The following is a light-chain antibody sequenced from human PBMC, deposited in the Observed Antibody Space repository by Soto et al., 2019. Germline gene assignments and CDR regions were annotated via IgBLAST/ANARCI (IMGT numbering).Light chain of an antibody. CDR3: QKYGSAPQT. Sequence: DIQMTQSPSSLSASVGDRVNITCRASQGISNHLACYQQKPGKVPKLLIYAAFTFQSGVASRFSGGGSGTDFTPESSSQHPEHFATNYYQKYGSAPQTFCQGTNVQI. V-gene: IGKV1-27*01. CDR1: QGISNH. J-gene: IGKJ1*01. CDR2: AAF.